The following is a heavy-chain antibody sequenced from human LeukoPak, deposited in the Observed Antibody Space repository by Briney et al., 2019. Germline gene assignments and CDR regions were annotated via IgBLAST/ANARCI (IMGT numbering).Heavy chain of an antibody. CDR1: GYTFTSYD. CDR2: MNPNSGNT. J-gene: IGHJ4*02. CDR3: ARGVRTIFGVVIIYYFDY. D-gene: IGHD3-3*01. V-gene: IGHV1-8*03. Sequence: ASVKVSCKASGYTFTSYDINWVRQAPGQGLEWMGWMNPNSGNTGYAQKFQCRVTITRNTSISTAYMELSSLRSEDTAVYYCARGVRTIFGVVIIYYFDYWGQGTLVTVSS.